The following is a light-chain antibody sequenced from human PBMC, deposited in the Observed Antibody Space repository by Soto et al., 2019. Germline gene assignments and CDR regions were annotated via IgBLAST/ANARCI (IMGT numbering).Light chain of an antibody. CDR3: CSYAGSYTLV. CDR2: DVI. CDR1: SSDVGGYNY. J-gene: IGLJ3*02. V-gene: IGLV2-11*01. Sequence: QSVLTQPRSVSGSPGQSVTISCTGTSSDVGGYNYVSWFQQHPDKAPKLMIYDVIKRPSGVPDRFSGSKSGNTASLTISGLQAEDEADYYCCSYAGSYTLVFGGGTKLTVL.